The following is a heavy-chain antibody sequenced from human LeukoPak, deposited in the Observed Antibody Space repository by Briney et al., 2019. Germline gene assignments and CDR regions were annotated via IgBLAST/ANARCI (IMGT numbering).Heavy chain of an antibody. V-gene: IGHV1-18*01. D-gene: IGHD6-6*01. CDR1: GYTFPDYG. J-gene: IGHJ4*02. CDR2: IIVYNSHT. CDR3: ARDQNIAGRPDY. Sequence: ASVKVSCKASGYTFPDYGISWVRQAPGQGGEWVGWIIVYNSHTNYAQKFQGTVTMTTDTSTSTVYMQLTTLRSDDTAVYYCARDQNIAGRPDYCGQGTLVTVSS.